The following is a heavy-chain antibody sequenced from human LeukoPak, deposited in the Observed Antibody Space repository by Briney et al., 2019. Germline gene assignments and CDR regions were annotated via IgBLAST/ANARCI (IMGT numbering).Heavy chain of an antibody. J-gene: IGHJ5*02. CDR3: ARDGSSSWDPGWFDP. CDR1: GYTFTGYY. CDR2: INPNSGGT. D-gene: IGHD6-13*01. Sequence: ASVTVSCKASGYTFTGYYMHWVRQAPGQGLEWMGWINPNSGGTNYAQKFQGRVTMTRDTSISTAYMELSRLRSDDTAVYYCARDGSSSWDPGWFDPWGQGSLVTVSS. V-gene: IGHV1-2*02.